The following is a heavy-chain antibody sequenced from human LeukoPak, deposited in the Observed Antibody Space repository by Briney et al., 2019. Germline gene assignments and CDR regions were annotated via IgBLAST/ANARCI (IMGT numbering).Heavy chain of an antibody. V-gene: IGHV3-21*01. D-gene: IGHD4-17*01. CDR3: AREFYGDYYLDH. CDR2: ISSGSEYI. Sequence: GSLRLSCAASGFTFSSYSMNWVRQAPGKGLEWVSSISSGSEYIYYADSVKGRFTISRDDAKNSLFLQMNSLRAEDSAVYYCAREFYGDYYLDHWGQGTLVTVSS. J-gene: IGHJ4*02. CDR1: GFTFSSYS.